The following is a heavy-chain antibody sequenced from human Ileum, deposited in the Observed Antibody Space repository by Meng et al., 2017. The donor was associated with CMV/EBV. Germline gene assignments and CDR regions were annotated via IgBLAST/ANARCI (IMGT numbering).Heavy chain of an antibody. CDR3: AKDLFRSTYYFDY. Sequence: CEASGLNFSNNGMHGVRQAPGKGLEWVAVIWNDGNTKYYTDSVKGRFTISRDNSKNTLYLQINSLRAEDTALYFCAKDLFRSTYYFDYWGRGTLVTVSS. D-gene: IGHD2-21*01. J-gene: IGHJ4*02. CDR1: GLNFSNNG. CDR2: IWNDGNTK. V-gene: IGHV3-33*06.